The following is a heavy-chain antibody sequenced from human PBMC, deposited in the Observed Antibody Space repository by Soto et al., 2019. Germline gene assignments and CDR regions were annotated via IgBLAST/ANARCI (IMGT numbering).Heavy chain of an antibody. Sequence: QVQLVESGGGVVQPGRSLRLSCAASGFSFSTFGMHWVRQAPGKGLEWLAGMLYDGTNIHYADSVKGRFTISSDSSKKTGYLEMNSLRAEDTAVYFCAKDDGTGSWGHGTLVTVSS. CDR3: AKDDGTGS. D-gene: IGHD1-1*01. CDR2: MLYDGTNI. V-gene: IGHV3-30*18. CDR1: GFSFSTFG. J-gene: IGHJ5*01.